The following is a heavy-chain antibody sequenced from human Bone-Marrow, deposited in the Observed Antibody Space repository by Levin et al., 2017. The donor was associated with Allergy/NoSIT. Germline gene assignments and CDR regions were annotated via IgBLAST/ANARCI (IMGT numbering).Heavy chain of an antibody. CDR3: AKGDDDGRSGYPISRDV. J-gene: IGHJ6*02. D-gene: IGHD3-22*01. V-gene: IGHV3-30*18. Sequence: QPSETLSLTCAASGFTFSSYGMHWVRQAPGKGLEWVTVISYDGSDKYYADSVKGRFTISRDNSKNTLYLQMNSLRAEDTAVYYCAKGDDDGRSGYPISRDVWGQGTTVTVS. CDR2: ISYDGSDK. CDR1: GFTFSSYG.